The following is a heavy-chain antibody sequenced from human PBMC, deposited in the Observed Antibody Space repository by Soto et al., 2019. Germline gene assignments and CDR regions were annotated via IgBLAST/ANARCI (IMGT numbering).Heavy chain of an antibody. D-gene: IGHD2-15*01. V-gene: IGHV4-39*01. CDR3: APLSVSLSGPYGIHV. CDR2: MFYSGLT. Sequence: SETLSLTCSVSGYSVTSSDYYWAWIRQPPGKGLEWIGSMFYSGLTYYNPSLKSRVTLSVDTSKNQFSVRLDSVTAADTAVYYCAPLSVSLSGPYGIHVWGQGTTVTVSS. J-gene: IGHJ6*02. CDR1: GYSVTSSDYY.